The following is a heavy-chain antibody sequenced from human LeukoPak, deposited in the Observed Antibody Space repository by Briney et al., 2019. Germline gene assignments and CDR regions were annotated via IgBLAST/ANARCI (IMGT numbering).Heavy chain of an antibody. CDR1: GYTFTSYY. V-gene: IGHV1-2*02. D-gene: IGHD3-10*01. CDR3: ARDPNYYGSGSYGSRWFDP. J-gene: IGHJ5*02. CDR2: INPNSGGT. Sequence: ASVKVSCKASGYTFTSYYMHWVRQAPGQGLEWMGWINPNSGGTNYTQKFQGRVTMTRDTSISTAYMELSRLRSDDTAVYYCARDPNYYGSGSYGSRWFDPWGQGTLVTVSS.